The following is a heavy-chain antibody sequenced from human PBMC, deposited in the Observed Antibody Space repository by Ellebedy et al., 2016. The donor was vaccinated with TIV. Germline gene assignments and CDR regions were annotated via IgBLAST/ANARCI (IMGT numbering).Heavy chain of an antibody. D-gene: IGHD2-15*01. J-gene: IGHJ4*02. CDR2: IYYSGKI. CDR3: ARGSTAVVAALGY. V-gene: IGHV4-61*01. CDR1: GVSVSSGSYY. Sequence: GSLRLSXTVSGVSVSSGSYYWSWIRQSPGKGLEWIGYIYYSGKINYNPSLKSRVTISVDTSKNQFSLTLTSVTAADTAVYYCARGSTAVVAALGYWGQGTLVTVSS.